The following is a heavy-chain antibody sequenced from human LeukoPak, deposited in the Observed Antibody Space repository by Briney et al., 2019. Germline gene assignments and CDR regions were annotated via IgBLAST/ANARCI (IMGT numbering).Heavy chain of an antibody. Sequence: EGSLRLSCAASGFTFSSYSMNWVRQAPGKGLEWVSYISSSSSTIQYADAVKGRFTISRDNAKNSLYLQMNSLREEDTAVYYCERFAGEDYWGQGTLVTVSS. CDR3: ERFAGEDY. D-gene: IGHD3-10*01. J-gene: IGHJ4*02. V-gene: IGHV3-48*02. CDR2: ISSSSSTI. CDR1: GFTFSSYS.